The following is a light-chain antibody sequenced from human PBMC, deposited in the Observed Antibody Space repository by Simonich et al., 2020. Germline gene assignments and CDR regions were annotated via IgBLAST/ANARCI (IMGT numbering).Light chain of an antibody. CDR2: WAS. Sequence: DIVMTQSPDSLAVSLGERATINCKSSQNVLYSSNNKNYSAWYQQKPGQPPKLLIYWASTRESGVPDRFSGSGSGTDFTLTISSLQAEDVAVYYCQQYYSTPRTFGQGTKVEIK. CDR1: QNVLYSSNNKNY. J-gene: IGKJ1*01. CDR3: QQYYSTPRT. V-gene: IGKV4-1*01.